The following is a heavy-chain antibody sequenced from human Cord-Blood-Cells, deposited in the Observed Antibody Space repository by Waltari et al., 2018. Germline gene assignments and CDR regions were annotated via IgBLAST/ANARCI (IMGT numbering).Heavy chain of an antibody. CDR1: GGSFSGYY. V-gene: IGHV4-34*01. CDR3: ARPPRLLSGAFDI. Sequence: QLQLQQWGAGLLKPSETLSLTCAVYGGSFSGYYWSWIPQPPGKGLEWIGEINHSGSTNYNPSLKSRVTISVDTSKNQFSLKLSSVTAADTAVYYCARPPRLLSGAFDIWGQGTMVTVSS. D-gene: IGHD2-21*01. J-gene: IGHJ3*02. CDR2: INHSGST.